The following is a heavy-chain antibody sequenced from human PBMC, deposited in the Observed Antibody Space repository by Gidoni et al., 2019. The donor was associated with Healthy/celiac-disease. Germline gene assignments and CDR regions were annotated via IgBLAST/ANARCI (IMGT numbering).Heavy chain of an antibody. CDR2: IYYSGST. D-gene: IGHD3-3*01. Sequence: QLQLQESGPGLVKPSETLSLTCTVPGGSISSSIYYWGWIRQPPGKGLEWIGSIYYSGSTYYNPSLKSRVTISVDTSKNQFSLKLSSVTAADTAVYYCARDRKESYDFWSGYYTRGDADAFDIWGQGTMVTVSS. CDR1: GGSISSSIYY. J-gene: IGHJ3*02. CDR3: ARDRKESYDFWSGYYTRGDADAFDI. V-gene: IGHV4-39*07.